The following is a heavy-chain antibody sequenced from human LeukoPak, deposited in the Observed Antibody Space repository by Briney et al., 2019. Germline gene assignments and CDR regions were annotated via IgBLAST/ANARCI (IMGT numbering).Heavy chain of an antibody. Sequence: SETLSLTCTVSGGSISSTSYYWGWICQPPGKGLEWIGTIYYSGSTYYNPSLKSRVTISVDTSKSQFSMKLSSVTAADTAVYYCARVLLWFGEFPEYFQYWGQGTLVTVSS. J-gene: IGHJ1*01. CDR3: ARVLLWFGEFPEYFQY. CDR1: GGSISSTSYY. D-gene: IGHD3-10*01. V-gene: IGHV4-39*01. CDR2: IYYSGST.